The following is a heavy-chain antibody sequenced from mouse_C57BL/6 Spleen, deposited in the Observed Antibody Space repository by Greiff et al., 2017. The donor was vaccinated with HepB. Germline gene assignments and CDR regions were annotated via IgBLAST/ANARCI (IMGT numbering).Heavy chain of an antibody. V-gene: IGHV1-81*01. Sequence: QVQLQQSGAELARPGASVKLSCKASGYTFTSYGISWVKQRTGQGLEWIGEIYPRSGNTYYNEKFKGKATLTADKSSSTAYMELRSLTSEDSAVYFCAKPLNYYGSSYGGGYAMDYWGQGTSVTVSS. CDR2: IYPRSGNT. D-gene: IGHD1-1*01. CDR1: GYTFTSYG. J-gene: IGHJ4*01. CDR3: AKPLNYYGSSYGGGYAMDY.